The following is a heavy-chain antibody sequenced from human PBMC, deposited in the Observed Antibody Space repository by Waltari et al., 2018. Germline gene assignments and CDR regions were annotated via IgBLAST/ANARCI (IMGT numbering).Heavy chain of an antibody. CDR3: AKGRAVAMGFFDT. Sequence: VESGGGAVQPGESLRLSCGGSGFIFTDYAIPWFRLLPEKGLEWISLVTWDGQDTYYADSVQGRFIVSRDNRMNSVYLQMNSLKREDSGLYFCAKGRAVAMGFFDTWGQGTLVTVSS. CDR2: VTWDGQDT. V-gene: IGHV3-43D*04. D-gene: IGHD2-15*01. CDR1: GFIFTDYA. J-gene: IGHJ4*02.